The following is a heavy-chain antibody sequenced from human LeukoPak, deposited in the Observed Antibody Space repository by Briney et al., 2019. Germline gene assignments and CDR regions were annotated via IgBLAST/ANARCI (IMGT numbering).Heavy chain of an antibody. J-gene: IGHJ4*02. V-gene: IGHV3-48*02. CDR1: GFTFSSYP. CDR3: AGGVYGYNAFDY. D-gene: IGHD5/OR15-5a*01. Sequence: PGGSLRLSCAASGFTFSSYPMHWVRQAPGKGLEWVSHISSGRSVMNYADSVKGRFTISRDNGKNSVYLQMNSLRDEDTAVYYCAGGVYGYNAFDYWGQGTLVSVSS. CDR2: ISSGRSVM.